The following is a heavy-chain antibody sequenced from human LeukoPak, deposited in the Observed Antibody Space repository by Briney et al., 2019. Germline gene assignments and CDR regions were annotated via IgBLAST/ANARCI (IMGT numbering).Heavy chain of an antibody. V-gene: IGHV1-8*03. J-gene: IGHJ4*02. CDR1: GYTFTSYG. CDR2: MNPNSGNT. D-gene: IGHD2-8*01. Sequence: ASVKVSCKASGYTFTSYGINWVRQATGQGLEWMGWMNPNSGNTGYAQKFQGRVTITRNTSISTAYMELSSLRSEDTAVYYCAREAFCTNGVCLPDYWGQGTLVTVSS. CDR3: AREAFCTNGVCLPDY.